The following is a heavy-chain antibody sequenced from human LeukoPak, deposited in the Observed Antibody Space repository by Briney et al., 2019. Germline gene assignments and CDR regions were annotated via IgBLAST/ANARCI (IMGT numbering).Heavy chain of an antibody. Sequence: GSLRLSCAASGFTFSSYDMHWVRQATGKGLEWVSAIGTAGDTYYPGSVKGRFTISRENAKNSLYLQMNSLRAGDTAVYYCARGMHSSWYSGGFDPWGQETLVTVSS. J-gene: IGHJ5*02. D-gene: IGHD6-13*01. CDR1: GFTFSSYD. CDR2: IGTAGDT. V-gene: IGHV3-13*01. CDR3: ARGMHSSWYSGGFDP.